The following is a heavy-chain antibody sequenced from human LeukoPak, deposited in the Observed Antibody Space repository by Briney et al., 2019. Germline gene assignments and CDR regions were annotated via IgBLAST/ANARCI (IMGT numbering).Heavy chain of an antibody. CDR1: GFTFSSYS. D-gene: IGHD5-12*01. V-gene: IGHV3-21*01. CDR2: ISSSSSYI. CDR3: ARGASGGPDSGYDKYYFDY. J-gene: IGHJ4*02. Sequence: PGGSLRLSCAASGFTFSSYSMNWVRQAPGKGLEWVSSISSSSSYIYYADSVKGRFTISRDNAKNSLYLQMNSLRAEDTAVYYCARGASGGPDSGYDKYYFDYWGQGTLVTVSS.